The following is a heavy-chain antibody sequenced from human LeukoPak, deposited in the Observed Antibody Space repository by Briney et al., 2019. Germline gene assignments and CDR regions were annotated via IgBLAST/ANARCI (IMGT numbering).Heavy chain of an antibody. J-gene: IGHJ4*02. CDR1: GFTFSSYG. Sequence: GGSLRLSCAASGFTFSSYGMHWVRQAPGKGLEWVAVISYDGSNKYYADSVKGRFTISRDNSKNTLYLQMNSLRAEDTAVYCAKDRTSGYSYGYYFDYWGQVTLVTVSS. CDR3: AKDRTSGYSYGYYFDY. D-gene: IGHD5-18*01. V-gene: IGHV3-30*18. CDR2: ISYDGSNK.